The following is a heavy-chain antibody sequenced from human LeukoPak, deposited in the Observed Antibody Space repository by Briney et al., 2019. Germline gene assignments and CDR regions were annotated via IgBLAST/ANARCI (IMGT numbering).Heavy chain of an antibody. D-gene: IGHD3-22*01. J-gene: IGHJ4*02. V-gene: IGHV1-46*01. Sequence: ASVNVSCKASGYTFTSYYMHWVRQTPGQGLEWVGLINPSGGSTSYAQKFQGRVTMTRDMSTSTVYMELSSLRSEDTAVYYCARDSDYYDSSGYPPKLDYWGQGTLVTVSS. CDR3: ARDSDYYDSSGYPPKLDY. CDR2: INPSGGST. CDR1: GYTFTSYY.